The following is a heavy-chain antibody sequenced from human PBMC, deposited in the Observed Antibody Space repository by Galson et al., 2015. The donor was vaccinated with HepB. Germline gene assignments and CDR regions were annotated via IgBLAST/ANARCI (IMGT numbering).Heavy chain of an antibody. CDR1: VGSISRGKYY. CDR2: IYYSGTT. Sequence: ETLSLTCTVSVGSISRGKYYCGWVRRTPGKGLEWIASIYYSGTTFYNPSLKSRVDISVDTSKNQFSLRLSSVTAADTAVYHCARHFSGYGPFDYWGQGNLVTVSS. J-gene: IGHJ4*01. CDR3: ARHFSGYGPFDY. V-gene: IGHV4-39*01. D-gene: IGHD5-12*01.